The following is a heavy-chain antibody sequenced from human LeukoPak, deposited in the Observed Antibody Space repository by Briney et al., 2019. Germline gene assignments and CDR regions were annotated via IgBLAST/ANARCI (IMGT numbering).Heavy chain of an antibody. CDR3: ARSPGPFDY. Sequence: AGRSLRLSCAASGFTFSSYAMHWVRQAPGKGLEWVAVISYDGSNKYYADSVKGRFAISRDNSKNTLYLQMNSLRAEDTAVYCCARSPGPFDYWGQGTLVTVSS. J-gene: IGHJ4*02. D-gene: IGHD7-27*01. CDR2: ISYDGSNK. CDR1: GFTFSSYA. V-gene: IGHV3-30*09.